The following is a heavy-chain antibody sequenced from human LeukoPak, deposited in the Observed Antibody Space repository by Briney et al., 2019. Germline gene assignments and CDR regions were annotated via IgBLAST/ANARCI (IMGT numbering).Heavy chain of an antibody. Sequence: ASVKVSCKVSGYTLTELSMHWVRQAPGKGLEWMGGFDPEDGETIYAQKFQGRVTMTEDTSTDTAYMELSSLRSDDTAVYYCAREQGYSSSWYASYYYYYMDVWGKGTTVTISS. CDR2: FDPEDGET. CDR3: AREQGYSSSWYASYYYYYMDV. V-gene: IGHV1-24*01. J-gene: IGHJ6*03. D-gene: IGHD6-13*01. CDR1: GYTLTELS.